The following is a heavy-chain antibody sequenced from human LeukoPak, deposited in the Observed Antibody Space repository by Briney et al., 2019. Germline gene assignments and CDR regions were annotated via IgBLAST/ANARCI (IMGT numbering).Heavy chain of an antibody. CDR1: GFTFSSYA. V-gene: IGHV3-23*01. J-gene: IGHJ3*02. Sequence: PGGSLRLSCAASGFTFSSYAMSWVRQAPGKGLEWVSGISDSGDITYYADSVKGRFTISRDNSKNTLYVQMNSLRVEDTAVYYCAKDRRGGSYDAATLDIWGQGTMVTVSS. D-gene: IGHD1-26*01. CDR2: ISDSGDIT. CDR3: AKDRRGGSYDAATLDI.